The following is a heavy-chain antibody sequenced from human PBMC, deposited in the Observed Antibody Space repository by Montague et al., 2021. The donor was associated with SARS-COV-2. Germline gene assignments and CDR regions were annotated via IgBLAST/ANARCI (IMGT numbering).Heavy chain of an antibody. CDR1: GGSISSYY. D-gene: IGHD5-12*01. J-gene: IGHJ6*02. Sequence: SETLSLTCTVSGGSISSYYWSWIRQPPGKGLEWIGCIYYSGSTNYNPSLKSRVTISVDTSKNQFSLKLSSVTAADTAVYYCARGAGRGSGYGKYYYYYYGMDVWGQGTTVTVSS. V-gene: IGHV4-59*01. CDR3: ARGAGRGSGYGKYYYYYYGMDV. CDR2: IYYSGST.